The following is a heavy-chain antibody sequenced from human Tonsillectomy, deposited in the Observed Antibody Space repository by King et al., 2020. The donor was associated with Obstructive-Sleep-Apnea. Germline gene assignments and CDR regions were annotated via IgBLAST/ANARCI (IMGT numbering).Heavy chain of an antibody. CDR2: IKQDGSEK. J-gene: IGHJ4*02. D-gene: IGHD2-2*01. V-gene: IGHV3-7*01. Sequence: VQLVESGGGLVQPGGSLRLSCAASGFTFSSYWMSWVRQAPGKGLEWVANIKQDGSEKYYVGSVKGRFTISRDNAKNSLYLHMNSLRAEDTAVYYCSRDPRIVVVPAASFDYWGQGTLVTVSS. CDR3: SRDPRIVVVPAASFDY. CDR1: GFTFSSYW.